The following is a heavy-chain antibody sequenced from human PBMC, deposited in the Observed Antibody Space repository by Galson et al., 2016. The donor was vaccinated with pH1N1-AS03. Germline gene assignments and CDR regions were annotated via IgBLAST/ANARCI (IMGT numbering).Heavy chain of an antibody. V-gene: IGHV5-51*01. D-gene: IGHD6-19*01. Sequence: QSGAEVKKPGESLKISCKGSGYSFTSYWIGWVRQMPGKGLEWMGIIYPGDSDTRYSPSFQGQVTISADKSISTAYLQWSSLTASDTAMHYCARGVQWLVNRDAFDIWGQGTMVTVSS. CDR1: GYSFTSYW. CDR2: IYPGDSDT. J-gene: IGHJ3*02. CDR3: ARGVQWLVNRDAFDI.